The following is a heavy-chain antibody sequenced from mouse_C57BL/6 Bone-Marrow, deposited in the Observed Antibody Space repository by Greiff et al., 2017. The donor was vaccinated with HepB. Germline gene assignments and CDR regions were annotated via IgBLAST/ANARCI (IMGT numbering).Heavy chain of an antibody. J-gene: IGHJ4*01. CDR1: GYTFTSYW. V-gene: IGHV1-55*01. Sequence: VKLQQPGAELVKPGASVKMSCKASGYTFTSYWITWVKQRPGQGLEWIGDIYPGSGSTNYNEKFKSKATLTVDTSSSTAYMQLSSLTSEDSAVYYCARSSTTNYAMDYWGQGTSVTVSS. CDR3: ARSSTTNYAMDY. CDR2: IYPGSGST. D-gene: IGHD1-1*01.